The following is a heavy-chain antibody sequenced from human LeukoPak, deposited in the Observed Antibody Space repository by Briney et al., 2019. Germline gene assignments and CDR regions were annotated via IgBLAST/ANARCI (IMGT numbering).Heavy chain of an antibody. Sequence: ASVKVSCKASGYTFTSYGISWVRQAPGQGLEWMGWISAYNGNTSYAQKLQGRVTMTTDTSTSTAYMELRSLRSDDTAAYYCARIAAAGRDYYYYMDVWGKGTTVTVSS. CDR1: GYTFTSYG. CDR2: ISAYNGNT. J-gene: IGHJ6*03. CDR3: ARIAAAGRDYYYYMDV. D-gene: IGHD6-13*01. V-gene: IGHV1-18*01.